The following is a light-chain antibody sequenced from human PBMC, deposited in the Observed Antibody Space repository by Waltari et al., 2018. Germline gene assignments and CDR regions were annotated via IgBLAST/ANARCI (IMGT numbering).Light chain of an antibody. J-gene: IGLJ1*01. CDR1: SSDVGGYNY. Sequence: QSALTQPAYVSVSPGPSITIPCSGSSSDVGGYNYVSWYPQHPDKVPKLLIYDVNYRPSGVSNRFSGSKSGNTASLTISCLQAEDRADYFCSSFTTSSTYVFGTGTRVTVL. V-gene: IGLV2-14*03. CDR3: SSFTTSSTYV. CDR2: DVN.